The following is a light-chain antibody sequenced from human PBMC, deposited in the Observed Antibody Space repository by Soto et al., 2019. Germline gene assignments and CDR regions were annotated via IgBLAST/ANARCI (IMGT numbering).Light chain of an antibody. V-gene: IGLV2-23*02. Sequence: QSALTQPASVSGSPGQSITISCTGTSRDIGNSALVSWYQHHPGKAPKLIIFEYIKRPSGISNRFTGAKSGNSASLTISGLQADDEGDYYCCSSAFRSPFLFGGGTKLTVL. J-gene: IGLJ2*01. CDR3: CSSAFRSPFL. CDR2: EYI. CDR1: SRDIGNSAL.